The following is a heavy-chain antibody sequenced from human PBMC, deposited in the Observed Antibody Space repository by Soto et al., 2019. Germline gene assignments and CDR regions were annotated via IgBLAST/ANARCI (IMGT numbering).Heavy chain of an antibody. CDR2: MDPSDSYS. CDR3: ARIQLWDYYYGMDV. V-gene: IGHV5-10-1*01. D-gene: IGHD5-18*01. J-gene: IGHJ6*02. CDR1: GYSFTSYW. Sequence: GESLKISCKGSGYSFTSYWISWVRQMPGKGLEGMGRMDPSDSYSNYSPSFQGHVTISADKSISTAYLQWSTLKASDTAMYYCARIQLWDYYYGMDVWGQGTTVTVSS.